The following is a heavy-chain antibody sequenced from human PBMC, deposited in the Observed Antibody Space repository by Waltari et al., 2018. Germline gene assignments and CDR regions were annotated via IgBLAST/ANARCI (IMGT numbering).Heavy chain of an antibody. Sequence: EVQLVESGGGLVQPGGSLRLSCAASGFTGSTNFHGWARRAPGKGVEWVSVIYSGGSTYYADSVKGRFTISRHNSKNTLYLQMNSLRAEDTAVYYCARVRPSYYGMDVWGQGTTVTVSS. J-gene: IGHJ6*02. CDR3: ARVRPSYYGMDV. CDR1: GFTGSTNF. CDR2: IYSGGST. D-gene: IGHD2-21*01. V-gene: IGHV3-53*04.